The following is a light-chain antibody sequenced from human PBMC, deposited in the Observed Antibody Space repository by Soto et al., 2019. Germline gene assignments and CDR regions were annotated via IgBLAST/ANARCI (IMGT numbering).Light chain of an antibody. V-gene: IGKV3-15*01. CDR3: QQYYNWPRT. CDR1: QSVSSR. Sequence: EIVMTQSPATLSVSPGERATLSCRASQSVSSRLGWYQQKPGQAPRLLIYGASTRATGIPARFSGSGSGTEFTLTINSLQSEDFAVYYCQQYYNWPRTFGQGTKVDIK. CDR2: GAS. J-gene: IGKJ1*01.